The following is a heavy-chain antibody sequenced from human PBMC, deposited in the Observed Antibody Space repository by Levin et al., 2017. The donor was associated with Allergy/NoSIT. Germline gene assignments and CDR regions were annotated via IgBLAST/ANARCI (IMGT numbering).Heavy chain of an antibody. CDR3: AKRSAYSNTWYYFDY. CDR1: GFTFSTYA. V-gene: IGHV3-23*01. Sequence: GESLKISCAASGFTFSTYAMSWVRQAPGKGLEWVSVISGDGRTFYYADSVKGRFTISRDNSKNTLHLQMNSLRAEDTALYYCAKRSAYSNTWYYFDYWGQGTLVTVSS. J-gene: IGHJ4*02. D-gene: IGHD6-13*01. CDR2: ISGDGRTF.